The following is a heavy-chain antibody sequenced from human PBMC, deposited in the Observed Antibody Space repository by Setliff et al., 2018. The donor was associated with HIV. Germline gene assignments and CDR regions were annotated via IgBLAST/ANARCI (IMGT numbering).Heavy chain of an antibody. J-gene: IGHJ4*02. CDR1: GYTFTSYD. V-gene: IGHV1-18*01. Sequence: GASVKVSCKASGYTFTSYDINWVRQATGQGLEWMGWISPDNGNTNYAQKLQGRVTMTTDTSTSTAYMELRSLRSEDTAVYYCARDYPRLGYSYGPNYFDYWGQGTLVTVSS. CDR2: ISPDNGNT. CDR3: ARDYPRLGYSYGPNYFDY. D-gene: IGHD5-18*01.